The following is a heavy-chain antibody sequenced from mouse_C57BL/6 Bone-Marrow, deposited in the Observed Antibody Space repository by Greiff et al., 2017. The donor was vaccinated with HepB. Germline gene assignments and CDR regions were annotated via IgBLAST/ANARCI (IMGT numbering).Heavy chain of an antibody. D-gene: IGHD1-1*01. CDR1: GFSLTSYG. CDR2: IWSGGST. V-gene: IGHV2-2*01. Sequence: VKLQESGPGLVQPSQSLSITCTASGFSLTSYGVHWVRQSPGKGLEWLGVIWSGGSTDYNAAFISRLSISKDNSKSQVFFKMNSLPADDTAIYYCARSERVTTVVICYFDVWGTGTTVTVSS. CDR3: ARSERVTTVVICYFDV. J-gene: IGHJ1*03.